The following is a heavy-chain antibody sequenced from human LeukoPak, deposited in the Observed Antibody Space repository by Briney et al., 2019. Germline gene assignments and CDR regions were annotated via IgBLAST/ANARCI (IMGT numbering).Heavy chain of an antibody. CDR1: GYTFTSYA. V-gene: IGHV1-3*01. CDR2: INAGNGNI. J-gene: IGHJ4*02. D-gene: IGHD2-15*01. CDR3: ARAMGVVAADFDY. Sequence: ASVKVSCKASGYTFTSYAMHWVRQAPGQRLEWMGWINAGNGNIKYSQKFQGRVTITRDTSASIAYMELSSLRSDDTAVYYCARAMGVVAADFDYWGQGTLVTVSS.